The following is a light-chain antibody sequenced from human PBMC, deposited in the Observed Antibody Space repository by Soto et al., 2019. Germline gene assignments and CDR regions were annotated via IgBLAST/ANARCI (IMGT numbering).Light chain of an antibody. J-gene: IGKJ5*01. V-gene: IGKV1-39*01. CDR3: QQSFTAPIT. CDR1: QSIISY. CDR2: AAS. Sequence: DIQMTQSPSSLSASVGDRVTITCRASQSIISYLNWYQQKPGKAPKLLIYAASSLQSGVASRFRGSGSGTDFTHTISSLQPEDFATYYCQQSFTAPITFGQGTRLEI.